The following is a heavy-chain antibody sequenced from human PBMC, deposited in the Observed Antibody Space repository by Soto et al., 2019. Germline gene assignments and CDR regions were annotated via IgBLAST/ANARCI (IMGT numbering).Heavy chain of an antibody. D-gene: IGHD1-26*01. CDR2: ISGSGGST. Sequence: EVQLLESGGGLVQPGGSLRLSCAASGFTFSSYAMRWVRQAPGKGLEWVSAISGSGGSTYYADSVKGRFTIARDTSKNTLYLQRNSPRAEDPAVYYCARRGSGSYYDYWGQGTLVTVSS. CDR1: GFTFSSYA. CDR3: ARRGSGSYYDY. V-gene: IGHV3-23*01. J-gene: IGHJ4*02.